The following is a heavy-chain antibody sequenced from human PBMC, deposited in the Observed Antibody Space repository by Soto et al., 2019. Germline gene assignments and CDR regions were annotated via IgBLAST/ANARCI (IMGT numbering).Heavy chain of an antibody. V-gene: IGHV3-7*01. J-gene: IGHJ3*02. CDR3: ARELGYCSGGSCYVDAFDI. CDR2: IKQDGSEK. CDR1: GFTFSSYW. Sequence: GGSLRLSCAASGFTFSSYWISWVRQAPGKGLEWVANIKQDGSEKYYVDSVKGRFTNSRDNAKNSLYMQMNSLRAEDTAVYYCARELGYCSGGSCYVDAFDIWGQGTMVTVSS. D-gene: IGHD2-15*01.